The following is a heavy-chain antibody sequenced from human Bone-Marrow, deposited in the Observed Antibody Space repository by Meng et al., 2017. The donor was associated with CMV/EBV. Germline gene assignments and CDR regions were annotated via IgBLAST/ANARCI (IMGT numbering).Heavy chain of an antibody. CDR3: ARTHCSSTSCYLYFDY. J-gene: IGHJ4*02. CDR1: GGSVSSGSYY. D-gene: IGHD2-2*01. CDR2: IKQDGSEK. Sequence: ETLSLTCTVSGGSVSSGSYYWSWVRQAPGKGLEWVANIKQDGSEKYYVDSVKGRFTISRDNAKNSLYLQMNSLRAEDTAVYYCARTHCSSTSCYLYFDYWGQGTLVTVSS. V-gene: IGHV3-7*01.